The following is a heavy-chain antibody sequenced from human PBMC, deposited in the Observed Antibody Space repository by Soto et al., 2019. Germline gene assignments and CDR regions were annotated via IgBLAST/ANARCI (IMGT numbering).Heavy chain of an antibody. CDR2: INHSGST. D-gene: IGHD3-10*01. CDR1: GGSFSGYY. Sequence: TSETLSLTCAVYGGSFSGYYWSWIRQPPGKGLEWIGEINHSGSTNYNPSLKSRVTISVDTSKNQFSLKLSSVTAVDTAVYYCARGIGEDYYGSGSYYSPPFDYWGQGTLVTVSS. CDR3: ARGIGEDYYGSGSYYSPPFDY. V-gene: IGHV4-34*01. J-gene: IGHJ4*02.